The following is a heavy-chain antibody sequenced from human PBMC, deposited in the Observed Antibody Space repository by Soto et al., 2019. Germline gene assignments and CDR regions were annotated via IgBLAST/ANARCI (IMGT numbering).Heavy chain of an antibody. J-gene: IGHJ3*02. CDR3: ARTTTVTTNRAFDI. D-gene: IGHD4-17*01. V-gene: IGHV1-18*01. Sequence: EASVKVSCKASGYTFTSYGISWVRQAPGQGLEWMGWISAYNGNTNYAQKLQGRVTMTTDTSTSTAYMELRSLRSDDTAVYYCARTTTVTTNRAFDIWGQGTMVTVSS. CDR1: GYTFTSYG. CDR2: ISAYNGNT.